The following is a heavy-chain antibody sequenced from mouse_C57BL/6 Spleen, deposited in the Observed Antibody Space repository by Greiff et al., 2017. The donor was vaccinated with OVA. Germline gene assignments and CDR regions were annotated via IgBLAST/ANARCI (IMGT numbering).Heavy chain of an antibody. Sequence: QVQLQQSGAELVKPGASVKISCKASGYAFSSYWMNWVKQRPGKGLEWIGQIYPGDGDTNYNGKFKGKATLTADKSSSTAYMQLSSLTSEDSAVYFCANDYGSSWAMDYWGQGTSVTVSS. V-gene: IGHV1-80*01. J-gene: IGHJ4*01. D-gene: IGHD1-1*01. CDR2: IYPGDGDT. CDR1: GYAFSSYW. CDR3: ANDYGSSWAMDY.